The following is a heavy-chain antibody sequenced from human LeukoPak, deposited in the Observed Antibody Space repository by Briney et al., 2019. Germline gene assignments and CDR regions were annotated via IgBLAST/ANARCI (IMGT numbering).Heavy chain of an antibody. D-gene: IGHD3-16*01. V-gene: IGHV1-8*01. CDR3: ARLHWESGGIYFYYYMDV. CDR1: GYTFTSFD. J-gene: IGHJ6*03. Sequence: GASVKVSCKASGYTFTSFDINWVRQAPGQGLEWMASVNPNNGNTAYARKFQGRLTMTRDTSIGTAYLELSALRSEDTAVYYCARLHWESGGIYFYYYMDVWGKGTTVTVSS. CDR2: VNPNNGNT.